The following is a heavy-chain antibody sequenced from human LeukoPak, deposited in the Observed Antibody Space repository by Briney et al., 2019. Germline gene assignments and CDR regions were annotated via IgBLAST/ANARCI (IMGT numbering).Heavy chain of an antibody. Sequence: GGSLRLSCAASGFTFSSYSVNWVRQAPGKGLEWVSYISSSSSNIYYADSVKGRFTSSRDNAKNSLYLQMNSLRAEDTAVYYCARDRGSSGWYYFDYWGQGTLVTVSS. J-gene: IGHJ4*02. CDR1: GFTFSSYS. CDR3: ARDRGSSGWYYFDY. V-gene: IGHV3-48*01. D-gene: IGHD6-19*01. CDR2: ISSSSSNI.